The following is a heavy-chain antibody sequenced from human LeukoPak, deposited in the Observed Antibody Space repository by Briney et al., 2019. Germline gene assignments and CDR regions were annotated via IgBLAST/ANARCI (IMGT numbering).Heavy chain of an antibody. J-gene: IGHJ6*02. Sequence: ASVNVSCKASGYTFTGHYIYWARQAPGQGPEWMGWVDPDSGGTKYARNFQGRVTMTRDTSISTAYMEVRGLRSDDTAVYFCAKGHYGMDVWGQGTTVTVSS. CDR3: AKGHYGMDV. CDR2: VDPDSGGT. CDR1: GYTFTGHY. V-gene: IGHV1-2*02.